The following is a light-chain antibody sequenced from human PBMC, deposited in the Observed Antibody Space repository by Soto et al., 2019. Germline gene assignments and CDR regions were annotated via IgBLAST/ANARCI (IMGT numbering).Light chain of an antibody. Sequence: ETVLTQSPGTLSLSPGERATLSCRASQTIRSKYLAWYRQTPGQAPRLLIYGASNRATGIADRFSGSVSGTDFTLIISRLEPEGFALYYCQQYGSSPWTFGQGTKVEIK. CDR1: QTIRSKY. J-gene: IGKJ1*01. V-gene: IGKV3-20*01. CDR2: GAS. CDR3: QQYGSSPWT.